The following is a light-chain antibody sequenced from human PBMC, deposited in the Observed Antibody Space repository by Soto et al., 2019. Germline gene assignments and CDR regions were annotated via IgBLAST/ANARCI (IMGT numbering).Light chain of an antibody. CDR3: QTWGTGIRV. V-gene: IGLV4-69*01. CDR2: VNSDGSH. CDR1: SGHSSYA. Sequence: QLVLTQSPSASASLGASVKLTCTLSSGHSSYAIAWHQQQPEKGPRYLMKVNSDGSHSKGDGISDRFSGSSSGAERYLTISSLQSEDEADYYCQTWGTGIRVFGGGTQLTVL. J-gene: IGLJ2*01.